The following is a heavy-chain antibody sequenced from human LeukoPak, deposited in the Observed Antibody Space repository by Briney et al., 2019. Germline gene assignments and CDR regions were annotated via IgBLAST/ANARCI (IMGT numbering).Heavy chain of an antibody. Sequence: SETLSHTCAVYGGSFSGYYWSWIRQPPGKGLEWIGEINHSGSTNYNPSLKSRVTISVDTSKNQFSLKLSSVTAADTAVYYCARVTDATLGAPYFDYWGQGTLVTVSS. CDR3: ARVTDATLGAPYFDY. CDR2: INHSGST. CDR1: GGSFSGYY. J-gene: IGHJ4*02. D-gene: IGHD3-16*01. V-gene: IGHV4-34*01.